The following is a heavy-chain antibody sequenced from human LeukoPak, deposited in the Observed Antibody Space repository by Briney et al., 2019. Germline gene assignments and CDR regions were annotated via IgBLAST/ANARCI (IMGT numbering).Heavy chain of an antibody. CDR2: FDPEDGET. CDR1: GYTLTELS. CDR3: ATGGVYSSSWYYFDY. Sequence: ASVTVPCKVSGYTLTELSMHWVRQAPGKGLEWMGGFDPEDGETIYAQKFQGRVTMTEDTSTDTAYMELSSLRSEDTAVYYCATGGVYSSSWYYFDYWGQGTLVTVSS. V-gene: IGHV1-24*01. D-gene: IGHD6-13*01. J-gene: IGHJ4*02.